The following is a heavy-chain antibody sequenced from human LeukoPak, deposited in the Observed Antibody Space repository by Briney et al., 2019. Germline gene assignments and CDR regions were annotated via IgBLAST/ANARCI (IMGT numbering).Heavy chain of an antibody. J-gene: IGHJ5*02. CDR2: IYYSGST. CDR3: ATRAGVSLNWFDP. D-gene: IGHD3-10*01. Sequence: SETLSLTCIVSGGSISGYYWSWIRQPPGKGLEWIGYIYYSGSTKYNPSLQSRVTISVDTSKNQFSLKLSSVTAADTAVYYCATRAGVSLNWFDPWGQGTLVTVSS. V-gene: IGHV4-59*12. CDR1: GGSISGYY.